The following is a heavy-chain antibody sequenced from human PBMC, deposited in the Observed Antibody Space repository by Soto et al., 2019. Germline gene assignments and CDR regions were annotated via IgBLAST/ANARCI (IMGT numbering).Heavy chain of an antibody. CDR3: ATSGSSSRYFDY. J-gene: IGHJ4*02. V-gene: IGHV1-24*01. D-gene: IGHD6-13*01. CDR1: GYTLTELS. Sequence: ASVKVSCKVSGYTLTELSMHWVRQAPGKGLEWMGGFDPEDGETIYAQKFQGRVTMTEDTSTDTAYMELSSLRSEDTAVYYCATSGSSSRYFDYWGQGTLVTVSS. CDR2: FDPEDGET.